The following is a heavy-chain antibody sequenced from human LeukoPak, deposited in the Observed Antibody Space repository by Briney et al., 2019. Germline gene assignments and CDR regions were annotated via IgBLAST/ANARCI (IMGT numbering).Heavy chain of an antibody. CDR1: GYSISSGYY. Sequence: SETLSLTCAVSGYSISSGYYWGWIRQPPGKGLEWIGSIYHSGSTYYNPSLKSRVTISVDTSKNQFSLKLSSVTAADTAVYYCARGVGYYGSGSSNWLDPCGQGTLVTVSS. V-gene: IGHV4-38-2*01. J-gene: IGHJ5*02. D-gene: IGHD3-10*01. CDR2: IYHSGST. CDR3: ARGVGYYGSGSSNWLDP.